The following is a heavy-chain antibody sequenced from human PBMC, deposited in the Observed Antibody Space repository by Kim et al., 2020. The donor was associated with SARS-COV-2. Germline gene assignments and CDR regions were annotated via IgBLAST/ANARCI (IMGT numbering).Heavy chain of an antibody. Sequence: SETLSLTCAVYGGSFSGYYWSWIRQPPGKGLEWIGEINHSGSTNYNPSLKSRVTISVDTSKNQFSLKLSSVTAADTAVYYCARGGVRGYIRSWGQGTLVT. CDR1: GGSFSGYY. D-gene: IGHD3-22*01. J-gene: IGHJ4*02. CDR3: ARGGVRGYIRS. CDR2: INHSGST. V-gene: IGHV4-34*01.